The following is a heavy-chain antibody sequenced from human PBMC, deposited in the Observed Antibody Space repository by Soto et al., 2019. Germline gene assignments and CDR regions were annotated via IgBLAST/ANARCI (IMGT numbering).Heavy chain of an antibody. Sequence: VQVVQNGAEGNKPGASVKVSCKASGSTFRAYSMNWVRQAPGQRLEWMGWINGVNGNTEYSQTFQGRVTITRDKPASIAYMELSSLRPEDTAVYYCARGSNAGLDYWGQGTLVTVSS. V-gene: IGHV1-3*01. CDR3: ARGSNAGLDY. D-gene: IGHD4-4*01. J-gene: IGHJ4*02. CDR2: INGVNGNT. CDR1: GSTFRAYS.